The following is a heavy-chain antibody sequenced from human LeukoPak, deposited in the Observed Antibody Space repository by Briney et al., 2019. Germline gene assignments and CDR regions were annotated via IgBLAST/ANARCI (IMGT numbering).Heavy chain of an antibody. CDR2: VSDGAGRT. CDR3: AKDECNGAGCHFFDY. Sequence: PGGSLRLSCAALAFTFHIYAMSWVRQAPGKGLEWVSGVSDGAGRTSYADSVTGRFTISRDNARRILYLQMNSLRAEDTAVYYCAKDECNGAGCHFFDYWGQGTVVTVSS. J-gene: IGHJ4*02. D-gene: IGHD2-15*01. CDR1: AFTFHIYA. V-gene: IGHV3-23*01.